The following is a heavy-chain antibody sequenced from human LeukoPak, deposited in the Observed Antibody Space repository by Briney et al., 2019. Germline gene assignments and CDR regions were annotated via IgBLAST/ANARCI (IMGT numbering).Heavy chain of an antibody. J-gene: IGHJ5*02. CDR1: GGSISSGGYY. V-gene: IGHV4-31*03. Sequence: SGTLSLTCTVSGGSISSGGYYWSWIRQHPGKGLEWIGYIYYSGSTYYNPSFKSRVTISVDTSKNQFSLKLSSVTAADTTVYYCARYFGVVITNYNWFDPWGRGTLVTVSS. CDR3: ARYFGVVITNYNWFDP. CDR2: IYYSGST. D-gene: IGHD3-3*01.